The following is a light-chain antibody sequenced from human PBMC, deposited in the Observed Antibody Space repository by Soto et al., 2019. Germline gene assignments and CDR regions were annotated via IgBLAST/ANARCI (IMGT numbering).Light chain of an antibody. CDR1: QSVSSSH. J-gene: IGKJ3*01. V-gene: IGKV3-20*01. Sequence: EIVLTQSPGTLSLSPGERATLSCRASQSVSSSHLAWYQQKPGQAPRLLISGASSRATGIPDRFTGSGSGTDFTLTISRLEPEDFAVYYCQQYGSWPFTFGPGTKVDIK. CDR3: QQYGSWPFT. CDR2: GAS.